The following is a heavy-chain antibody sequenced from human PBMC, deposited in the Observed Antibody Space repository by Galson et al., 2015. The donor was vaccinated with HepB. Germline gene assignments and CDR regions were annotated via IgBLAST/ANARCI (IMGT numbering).Heavy chain of an antibody. CDR2: ISTNGATT. J-gene: IGHJ3*02. CDR1: GLTFSGYT. D-gene: IGHD3-16*01. V-gene: IGHV3-11*01. Sequence: SLRLSCAASGLTFSGYTMSWVRQSPGRGLQWVSYISTNGATTYYTDSVKGRFTVARDNARNTLSLQMTSLTAEESAVYFCAKTKFGNGAYWTFEIWGPGTLVTVSS. CDR3: AKTKFGNGAYWTFEI.